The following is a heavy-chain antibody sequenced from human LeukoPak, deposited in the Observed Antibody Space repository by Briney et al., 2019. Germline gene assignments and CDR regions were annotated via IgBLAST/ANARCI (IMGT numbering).Heavy chain of an antibody. V-gene: IGHV3-15*01. CDR3: ARESGFGALFPHCMDV. CDR2: IKSKTDGGTT. Sequence: GGSLRLSCAASGFTFSSYAMSWVRQAPGKGLEWVGRIKSKTDGGTTDYAAPVKGRFTISRDDSKNTLYLQMNSLRAEDMAVYYCARESGFGALFPHCMDVWGQGTTVTVSS. J-gene: IGHJ6*02. CDR1: GFTFSSYA. D-gene: IGHD3-10*01.